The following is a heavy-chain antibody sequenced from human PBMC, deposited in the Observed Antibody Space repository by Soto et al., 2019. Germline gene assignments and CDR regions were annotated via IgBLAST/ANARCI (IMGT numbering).Heavy chain of an antibody. D-gene: IGHD6-25*01. CDR2: ISSNSAYI. J-gene: IGHJ5*02. CDR1: GFTFRSFT. CDR3: TRDESRDGSVRGWFDP. Sequence: VGSLSLSCAASGFTFRSFTMNWVRQAPGKGLEWVSTISSNSAYIYYTDALRGRFTISRDNAKNSLHLQMNGLRAEDTAVYYCTRDESRDGSVRGWFDPWGLGTLVTVSS. V-gene: IGHV3-21*01.